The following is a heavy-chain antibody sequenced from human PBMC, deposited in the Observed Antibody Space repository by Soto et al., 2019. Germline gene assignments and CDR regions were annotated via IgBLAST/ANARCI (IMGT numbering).Heavy chain of an antibody. CDR2: IIPVLGTA. Sequence: QVQLVQSGAEVKKPGSSVKVSCKASGGTFISYAITWMRQAPGQGLEWMGTIIPVLGTANYAQNLRGRVTMTADDSTSTAYMELSSLGSDDTAGYYCARGPPRHNSGWYYDSWGQGTLVSVSS. CDR3: ARGPPRHNSGWYYDS. J-gene: IGHJ4*02. V-gene: IGHV1-69*18. D-gene: IGHD6-19*01. CDR1: GGTFISYA.